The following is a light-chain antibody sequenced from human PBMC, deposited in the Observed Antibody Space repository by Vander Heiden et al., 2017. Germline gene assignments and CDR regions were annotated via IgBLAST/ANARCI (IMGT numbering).Light chain of an antibody. J-gene: IGKJ2*01. CDR3: RQHNSYPYT. V-gene: IGKV1-17*01. CDR2: AAS. CDR1: QGIRNE. Sequence: DIQMTQSPSSLSASVGDRVTITCRASQGIRNELGWYQQKPGKAPKRLIYAASSLQSGVPPRFSGSGSGTEFTLTITSLQPEDFATYYCRQHNSYPYTFGQWTKLEIK.